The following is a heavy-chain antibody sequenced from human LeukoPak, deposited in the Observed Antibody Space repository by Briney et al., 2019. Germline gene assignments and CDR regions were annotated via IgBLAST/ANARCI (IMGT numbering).Heavy chain of an antibody. CDR3: ARLGAAADLNSFYGMDV. V-gene: IGHV3-23*01. Sequence: PGGSLRLSCAASGFTFSNCAMSWVRQAPGKGLEWVSGVSGSGDSTYYADSVKGRFTISRDNSKNTLFLQMNSLRPEDTAVYYCARLGAAADLNSFYGMDVWGHGTTVTVSS. J-gene: IGHJ6*02. CDR2: VSGSGDST. CDR1: GFTFSNCA. D-gene: IGHD6-13*01.